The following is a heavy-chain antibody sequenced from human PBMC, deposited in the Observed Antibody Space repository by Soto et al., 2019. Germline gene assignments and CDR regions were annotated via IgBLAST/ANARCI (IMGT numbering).Heavy chain of an antibody. D-gene: IGHD2-2*01. V-gene: IGHV1-18*01. CDR2: ISAYNGNT. CDR3: ARRYCSSTSCYGGNDYYYMDV. Sequence: ASVKVSCKASGYTFTSYGISWVRQAPGQGLEWMGWISAYNGNTNYAQKLQGRVTMTTDTSTSTAYMELRSLRSDDTAVYYCARRYCSSTSCYGGNDYYYMDVWGKGTTVAVSS. J-gene: IGHJ6*03. CDR1: GYTFTSYG.